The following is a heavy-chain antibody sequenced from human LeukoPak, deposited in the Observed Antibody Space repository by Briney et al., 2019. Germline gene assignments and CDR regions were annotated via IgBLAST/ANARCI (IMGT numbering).Heavy chain of an antibody. CDR2: FDPEDGET. D-gene: IGHD6-13*01. CDR3: ATGVAAADYYYYYYMDV. CDR1: GYTLTELS. Sequence: ASVKVSCKVSGYTLTELSMHWVRQAPGKGLEWMGGFDPEDGETIYAQKFQGRVTMTKDTSTDPAYMELSSLRSEDTAVYYCATGVAAADYYYYYYMDVWGKGTTVTASS. V-gene: IGHV1-24*01. J-gene: IGHJ6*03.